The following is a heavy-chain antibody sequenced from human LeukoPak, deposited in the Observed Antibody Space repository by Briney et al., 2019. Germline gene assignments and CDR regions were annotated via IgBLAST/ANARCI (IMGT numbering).Heavy chain of an antibody. CDR3: ARAEVDTAMVTWFDY. CDR1: GFTFSDYY. V-gene: IGHV3-11*06. J-gene: IGHJ4*02. CDR2: IGSSSSYT. Sequence: PGGSLRLSCAASGFTFSDYYMSWIRQAPGKGLEWVSYIGSSSSYTNYADSVKGRFTISRDYAKNSLYLQMNSLRAEDTAVYYCARAEVDTAMVTWFDYWGQGTLVTVSS. D-gene: IGHD5-18*01.